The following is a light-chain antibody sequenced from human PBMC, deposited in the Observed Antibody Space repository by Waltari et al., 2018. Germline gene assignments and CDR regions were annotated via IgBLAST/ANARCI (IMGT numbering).Light chain of an antibody. V-gene: IGKV3-20*01. CDR3: QQYDISPLT. Sequence: EIVLTQSPGTLSLSPGERATISCRASQTVRTTYFAWYQQKPGQAPTLLIYGASSRATGIPDRFSGSGSGTDFSRTISSLEPEDFAVYYCQQYDISPLTFGGGTKVEIK. CDR2: GAS. J-gene: IGKJ4*01. CDR1: QTVRTTY.